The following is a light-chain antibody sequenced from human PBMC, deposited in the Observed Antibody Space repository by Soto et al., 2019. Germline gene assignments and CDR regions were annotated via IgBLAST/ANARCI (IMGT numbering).Light chain of an antibody. J-gene: IGKJ2*01. V-gene: IGKV1-39*01. Sequence: DIQMTQSPSSLSASVGDRVTITCRASQTISTYLNWYQQNPGKAPKLLIYAASNLQNGVPSRFRGSGSGTDFTLTISSLQPEDFATYSCQKSSSNPYTFGQGTKLEIK. CDR3: QKSSSNPYT. CDR2: AAS. CDR1: QTISTY.